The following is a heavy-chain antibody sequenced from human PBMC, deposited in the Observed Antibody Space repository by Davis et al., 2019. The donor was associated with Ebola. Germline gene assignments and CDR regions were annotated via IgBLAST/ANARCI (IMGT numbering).Heavy chain of an antibody. CDR1: GGSITSGGYS. CDR3: ARIKWSGYYGLDY. CDR2: INHSGSA. J-gene: IGHJ4*02. V-gene: IGHV4-30-2*01. D-gene: IGHD3-3*01. Sequence: PSETLSLTCAVSGGSITSGGYSWSWIRQPPGKGLEWIGYINHSGSAYYNPSLKSRVSLSVDRSKNQFSLKLSSVTAADTAVYYCARIKWSGYYGLDYWGQGTLVTVSS.